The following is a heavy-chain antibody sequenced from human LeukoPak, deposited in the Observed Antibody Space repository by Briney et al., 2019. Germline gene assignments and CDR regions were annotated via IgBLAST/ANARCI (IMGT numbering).Heavy chain of an antibody. J-gene: IGHJ3*02. CDR2: ISGSSSYI. V-gene: IGHV3-21*01. Sequence: PGGSLRLSCAASGFTFSSYSMNWVRQAPGKGLEWVSSISGSSSYIYYADSVKGRFIISRDNAKNSLYLQMNSLRAEDTAVYYCARAGSKGDDAFDIWGQGTMVTVSS. CDR3: ARAGSKGDDAFDI. D-gene: IGHD2-21*02. CDR1: GFTFSSYS.